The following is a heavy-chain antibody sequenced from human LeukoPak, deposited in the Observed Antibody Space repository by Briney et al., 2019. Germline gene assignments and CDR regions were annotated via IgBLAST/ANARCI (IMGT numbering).Heavy chain of an antibody. V-gene: IGHV1-2*02. CDR2: INSNLGDT. J-gene: IGHJ5*02. CDR1: GYPFSAYY. CDR3: ARDFRRNYFDP. Sequence: GASVKVSCKASGYPFSAYYMHWARQAPGQGFEWMGWINSNLGDTSYAQKFQGRVTMTRDTSISTAYMELSRLTSDDTAMYYCARDFRRNYFDPWGQGTLVTVSS.